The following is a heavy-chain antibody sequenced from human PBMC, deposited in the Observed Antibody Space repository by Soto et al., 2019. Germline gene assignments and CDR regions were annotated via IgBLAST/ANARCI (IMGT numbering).Heavy chain of an antibody. CDR1: GGSISSGGDS. CDR2: IYHSGST. D-gene: IGHD4-17*01. Sequence: QLQLQESGSGLVKPSQTLSLTCAVSGGSISSGGDSWSWIRQPPGKGLEWIGYIYHSGSTYYNPSLKSRVTISVDRSKNQFSLKLNSVTAADTAVYYCARCLYSNCYGDYYGYFDLWGRGTLVTVSS. CDR3: ARCLYSNCYGDYYGYFDL. V-gene: IGHV4-30-2*01. J-gene: IGHJ2*01.